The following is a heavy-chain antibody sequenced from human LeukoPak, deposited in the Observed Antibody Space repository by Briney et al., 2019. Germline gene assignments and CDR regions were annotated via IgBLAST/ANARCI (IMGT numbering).Heavy chain of an antibody. V-gene: IGHV4-34*01. D-gene: IGHD6-13*01. Sequence: SETLSLTCAVYGGSFSGYYWSWIRQPPGKGLEWIGEINHSGSTNYNPSLKSRVTISVDTSKNQFSLKLSSVTAADTAVYYCARDDRRSSSWTRGWFDPWGQGTLVTVSS. CDR3: ARDDRRSSSWTRGWFDP. J-gene: IGHJ5*02. CDR1: GGSFSGYY. CDR2: INHSGST.